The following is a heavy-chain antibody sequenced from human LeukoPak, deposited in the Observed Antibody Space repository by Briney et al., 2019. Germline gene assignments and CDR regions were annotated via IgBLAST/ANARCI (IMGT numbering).Heavy chain of an antibody. CDR2: ISYDGSNK. D-gene: IGHD6-19*01. Sequence: GGSLRLSCAASGFTFSSYAMHWVRQAPGKGLEWVAVISYDGSNKYYADFVKGRFTISRDNSKNTLYLQMNSLRAEDTAVYYCASSYSSGPKNYWGQGTLVTVSS. CDR3: ASSYSSGPKNY. CDR1: GFTFSSYA. V-gene: IGHV3-30-3*01. J-gene: IGHJ4*02.